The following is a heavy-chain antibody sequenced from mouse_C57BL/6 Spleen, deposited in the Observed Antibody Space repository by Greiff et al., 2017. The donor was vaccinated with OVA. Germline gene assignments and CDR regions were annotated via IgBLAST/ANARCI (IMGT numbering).Heavy chain of an antibody. J-gene: IGHJ2*01. CDR1: GYTFTSYW. V-gene: IGHV1-61*01. D-gene: IGHD2-12*01. Sequence: VKLQQPGAELVRPGSSVKLSCKASGYTFTSYWMDWVKQRPGQGLEWIGNIYPSDSETHYNQKFKDKATLTVDKSSSTAYMQLSSLTSEDSAVYYCARSYSRYYFDYWGQGTTLTVSS. CDR3: ARSYSRYYFDY. CDR2: IYPSDSET.